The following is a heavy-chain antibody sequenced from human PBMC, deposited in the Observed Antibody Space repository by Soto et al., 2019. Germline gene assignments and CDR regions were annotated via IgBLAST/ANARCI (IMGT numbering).Heavy chain of an antibody. Sequence: QVQLVESGGGVVQPGRSLRLSCAASGFTFSSYGMHWVRQAPGKGLEWVAVISYDGSNKYYADSVKGRFTISRDNSKDTLYLQMNSLRAEDTAVYYCAQVPTPWEPAPFDYWGQGTLVTVSS. CDR1: GFTFSSYG. CDR2: ISYDGSNK. V-gene: IGHV3-30*18. J-gene: IGHJ4*02. CDR3: AQVPTPWEPAPFDY. D-gene: IGHD1-26*01.